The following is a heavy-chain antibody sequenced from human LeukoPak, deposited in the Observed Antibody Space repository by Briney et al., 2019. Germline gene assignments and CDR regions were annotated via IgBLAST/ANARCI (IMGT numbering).Heavy chain of an antibody. D-gene: IGHD3-3*01. J-gene: IGHJ3*02. V-gene: IGHV3-21*01. CDR1: GFTFSRYS. Sequence: GGSLRLSCAASGFTFSRYSMNWVRQAPGKGLEWVSSISISSNYIYYPDSLKGRFTISRDNAKNSLYLQINSPRAEDTAVYYCARGSRLGVVGRDAFDIWGQGTMVTVSS. CDR2: ISISSNYI. CDR3: ARGSRLGVVGRDAFDI.